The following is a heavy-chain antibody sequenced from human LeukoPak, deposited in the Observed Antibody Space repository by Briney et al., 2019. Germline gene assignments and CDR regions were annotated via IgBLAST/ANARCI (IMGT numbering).Heavy chain of an antibody. Sequence: GASVKVSCKAPGYTFTSYDINWVRQATGQGLEWMGWMNPNSGNTGYAQKFQGRVTITRNTSISTAYMELSSLRSEDTAVYYCARGDRRAYYNWFDPWGQGTLVTVSS. CDR3: ARGDRRAYYNWFDP. J-gene: IGHJ5*02. CDR1: GYTFTSYD. CDR2: MNPNSGNT. V-gene: IGHV1-8*03. D-gene: IGHD3-22*01.